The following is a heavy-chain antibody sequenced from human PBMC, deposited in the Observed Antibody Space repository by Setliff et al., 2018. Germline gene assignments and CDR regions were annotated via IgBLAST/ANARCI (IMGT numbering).Heavy chain of an antibody. V-gene: IGHV1-3*01. CDR1: GYTFTSYA. Sequence: ASVKVSCKASGYTFTSYAMHWVRQAPGQRLEWMGWINAGNGITKYSQKFQGRVTITRDTSASTAYMELSSLRSEDTAVYYCARDGIAARPGADYWGQGTLVTVSS. D-gene: IGHD6-6*01. CDR2: INAGNGIT. CDR3: ARDGIAARPGADY. J-gene: IGHJ4*02.